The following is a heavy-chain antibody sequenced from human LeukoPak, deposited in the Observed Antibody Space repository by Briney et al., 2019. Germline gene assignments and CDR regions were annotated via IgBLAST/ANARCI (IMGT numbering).Heavy chain of an antibody. Sequence: GGSLRLSCAASGFAFGVHAMSWVRQAPGKGPEWVATIGSGADLFYAESVKGRFTISRDDPRNTLLLQMNSLRAEDTALYYCAKDWTPHNRVYDCFDFWGQGTQVTVSS. D-gene: IGHD3-16*01. V-gene: IGHV3-23*01. J-gene: IGHJ4*02. CDR1: GFAFGVHA. CDR2: IGSGADL. CDR3: AKDWTPHNRVYDCFDF.